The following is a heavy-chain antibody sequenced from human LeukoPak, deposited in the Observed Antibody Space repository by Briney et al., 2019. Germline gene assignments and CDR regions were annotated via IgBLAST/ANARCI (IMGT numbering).Heavy chain of an antibody. D-gene: IGHD2-2*01. J-gene: IGHJ4*02. CDR1: GFTVSSNY. CDR3: ARGLSSYVFDY. Sequence: GGSLRLSGAASGFTVSSNYMSWVRQAPGKGREWVSVIYSGGSTYYADSVKGRFTISRHNSKNTLYLQMNSLRAEDTAVYYCARGLSSYVFDYWGQGTLVTVSS. CDR2: IYSGGST. V-gene: IGHV3-53*04.